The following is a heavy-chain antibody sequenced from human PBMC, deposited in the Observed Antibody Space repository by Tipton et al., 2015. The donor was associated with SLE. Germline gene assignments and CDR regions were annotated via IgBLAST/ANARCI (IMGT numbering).Heavy chain of an antibody. V-gene: IGHV3-30*03. CDR3: ARVQTSTGGSWYFDL. Sequence: SLRLSCAASGFTFSSYGMHWVRQAPGKGLEWVAVISYDGSNKYYADSVKGRFTISRDNSKNTLYLQMNSLRAEDTAVYYCARVQTSTGGSWYFDLWGRGTLVTVSS. J-gene: IGHJ2*01. D-gene: IGHD3-16*01. CDR1: GFTFSSYG. CDR2: ISYDGSNK.